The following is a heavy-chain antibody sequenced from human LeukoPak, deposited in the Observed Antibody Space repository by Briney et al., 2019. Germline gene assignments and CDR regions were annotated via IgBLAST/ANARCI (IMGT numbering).Heavy chain of an antibody. D-gene: IGHD1-20*01. V-gene: IGHV4-59*12. CDR1: GGSISSYY. CDR2: IYYSGST. Sequence: PSETLSLTCTVSGGSISSYYWSWIRQPPGKGLEWIGYIYYSGSTNYNPSLKSRLTISLDTSKNQFSLKLSSVTAADTAVYYCAREGGGITWFDPWGQGTLVTVSS. CDR3: AREGGGITWFDP. J-gene: IGHJ5*02.